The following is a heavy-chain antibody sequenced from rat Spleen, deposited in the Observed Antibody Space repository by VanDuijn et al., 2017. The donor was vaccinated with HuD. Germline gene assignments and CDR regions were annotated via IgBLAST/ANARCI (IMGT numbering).Heavy chain of an antibody. V-gene: IGHV5-25*01. J-gene: IGHJ3*01. CDR1: GFTFTNYY. CDR3: ARSGYGGYEDWFAY. Sequence: EVQLVESGGGLVQPGRSMKLSCAASGFTFTNYYMAWVRQAPTKGLEWVASINTGGGNTYYRDSVKGRFTFSRDNAKSTLYLQMDSLRSEDSATYYCARSGYGGYEDWFAYWGQGTLVTVSS. D-gene: IGHD1-11*01. CDR2: INTGGGNT.